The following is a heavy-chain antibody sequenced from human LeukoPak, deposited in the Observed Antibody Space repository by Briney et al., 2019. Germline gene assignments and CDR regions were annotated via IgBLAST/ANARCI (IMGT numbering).Heavy chain of an antibody. CDR2: IKADGSVK. J-gene: IGHJ3*02. V-gene: IGHV3-7*01. Sequence: GGSLRLSCAASEFTFSTFWMSWVRQAPGKGLEWVANIKADGSVKHYVDSMEGRFSISRDNARSSLYLQMNSLRAEDTAVYYCVRDSDYQRNSGGRYAHYDALDIWGHGTMATVSS. CDR1: EFTFSTFW. D-gene: IGHD2-21*01. CDR3: VRDSDYQRNSGGRYAHYDALDI.